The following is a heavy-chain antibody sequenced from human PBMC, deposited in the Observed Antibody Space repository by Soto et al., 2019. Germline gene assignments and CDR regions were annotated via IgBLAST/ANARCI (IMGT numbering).Heavy chain of an antibody. J-gene: IGHJ4*02. CDR2: ISYDGSNK. CDR3: AKMVGVRGVIQSDY. Sequence: QVQLVESGGGVVQPGRSLRLSCAASGFTFSSYGMHWVRQAPGKGLEWVAVISYDGSNKYYADSVKGRFTISRDNSKNTLYLQMNSLRAEDTAVYYCAKMVGVRGVIQSDYWGQVTLVTVSS. D-gene: IGHD3-10*01. CDR1: GFTFSSYG. V-gene: IGHV3-30*18.